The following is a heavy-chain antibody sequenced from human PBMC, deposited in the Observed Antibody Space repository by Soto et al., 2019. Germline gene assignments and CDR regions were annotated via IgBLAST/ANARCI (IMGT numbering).Heavy chain of an antibody. CDR1: GCSISSSSYC. D-gene: IGHD1-7*01. J-gene: IGHJ2*01. CDR3: ERHEEIKQVELNLGGTTL. V-gene: IGHV4-39*01. CDR2: ICYSGSS. Sequence: SETLSLTCTVSGCSISSSSYCWGWIRQPPGKGMEWIGTICYSGSSYCNPSLKSRVTISVDTSKNQFSLKLRSVIAADTTIYCWERHEEIKQVELNLGGTTLRGR.